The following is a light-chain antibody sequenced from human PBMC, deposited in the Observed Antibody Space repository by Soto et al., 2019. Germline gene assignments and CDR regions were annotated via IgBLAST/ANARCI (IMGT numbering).Light chain of an antibody. CDR1: SNDVGGYNY. V-gene: IGLV2-14*01. CDR2: EVS. CDR3: SSYTTSSPYV. J-gene: IGLJ1*01. Sequence: QSALTQPASVSGSPGQSITISCTGTSNDVGGYNYVSWYQQHPGKAPKLVIYEVSHRPSGISDRFSGSKSGNTASLTISGLQVEDEAEYYCSSYTTSSPYVFGPGTKLTDL.